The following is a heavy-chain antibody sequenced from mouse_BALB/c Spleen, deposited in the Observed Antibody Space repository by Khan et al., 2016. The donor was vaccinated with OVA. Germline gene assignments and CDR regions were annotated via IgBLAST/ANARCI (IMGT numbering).Heavy chain of an antibody. V-gene: IGHV1S41*01. Sequence: LVKPGASVKLSCKASGYTFTSYWINWIKERPGQGLEWIGHIFPGSGSSSYSEVFKGKATLTVDRSSTTASIQLSSLSSEGSAVYFCAISNYYGRSLDAMDFWGQGTLVTVSS. D-gene: IGHD1-1*01. CDR2: IFPGSGSS. CDR3: AISNYYGRSLDAMDF. CDR1: GYTFTSYW. J-gene: IGHJ4*01.